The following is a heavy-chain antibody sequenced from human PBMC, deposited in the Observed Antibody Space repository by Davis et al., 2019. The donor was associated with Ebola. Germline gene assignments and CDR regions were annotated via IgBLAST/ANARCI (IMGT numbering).Heavy chain of an antibody. D-gene: IGHD3-9*01. CDR3: TTDYITRYYDILTGYYTVDY. CDR2: ISGSGGST. V-gene: IGHV3-23*01. J-gene: IGHJ4*02. CDR1: GFTFSSYA. Sequence: GESLKISCAASGFTFSSYAMSWVRQAPGKGLEWVSAISGSGGSTYYADSVKGRFTISRDNSKNTLYLQMNSLRAEDTAVYYCTTDYITRYYDILTGYYTVDYWGQGTLVTVSS.